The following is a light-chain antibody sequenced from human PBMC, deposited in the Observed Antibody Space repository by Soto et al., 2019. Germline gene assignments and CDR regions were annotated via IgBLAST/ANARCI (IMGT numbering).Light chain of an antibody. J-gene: IGKJ4*01. CDR3: QQYNSHSPLT. V-gene: IGKV1-5*03. Sequence: DIQMTQSPSTLSASVGDRVTITCRASQSISSWLAWYQQKPGKAPKLLIYKASSLESGVPSRFSGSGSGTEFTLTISSLQPDDFATYYCQQYNSHSPLTFGGGTKVDIK. CDR1: QSISSW. CDR2: KAS.